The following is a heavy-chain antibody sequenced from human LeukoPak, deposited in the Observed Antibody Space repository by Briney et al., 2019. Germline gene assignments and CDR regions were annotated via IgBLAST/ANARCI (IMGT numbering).Heavy chain of an antibody. CDR3: AKAKAGYFDY. J-gene: IGHJ4*02. Sequence: PGRSLRLSCAASGFTFTSSAMSWVRQAPGKGLEWVSTISASGTSTYHADSVKGRLTISRDSSKNTLYLQMNSLRAEDTAVYYCAKAKAGYFDYWGQGTLVTVSS. CDR1: GFTFTSSA. V-gene: IGHV3-23*01. CDR2: ISASGTST. D-gene: IGHD3-10*01.